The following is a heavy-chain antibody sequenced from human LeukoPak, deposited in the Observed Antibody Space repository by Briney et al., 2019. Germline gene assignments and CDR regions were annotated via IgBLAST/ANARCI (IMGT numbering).Heavy chain of an antibody. V-gene: IGHV3-7*01. J-gene: IGHJ4*02. CDR3: ARFLYYYGSGSYYAFDY. CDR1: GFTFSSYW. D-gene: IGHD3-10*01. CDR2: IKQDGNEK. Sequence: PGGSLRLSCAASGFTFSSYWMSWVRQAPGKGLEWVANIKQDGNEKYYVDSVKGRFTISRDNAKNSLYLQMNSLRAEDTAVYYCARFLYYYGSGSYYAFDYWGQGTLVTVSS.